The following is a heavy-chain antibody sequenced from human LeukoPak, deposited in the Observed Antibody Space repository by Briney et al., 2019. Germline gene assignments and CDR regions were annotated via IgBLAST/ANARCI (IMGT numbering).Heavy chain of an antibody. J-gene: IGHJ4*02. CDR1: GFTFSSYE. Sequence: GGSLRLSCAASGFTFSSYEMNWVRQAPGKGLEWVSYISSSGSTIYYADSVKGRFTISRDNAKNSLYLQMNSLRAEDTAVYYCARVDFLSGSYFDYWGQGTLVTVSS. V-gene: IGHV3-48*03. D-gene: IGHD1-26*01. CDR2: ISSSGSTI. CDR3: ARVDFLSGSYFDY.